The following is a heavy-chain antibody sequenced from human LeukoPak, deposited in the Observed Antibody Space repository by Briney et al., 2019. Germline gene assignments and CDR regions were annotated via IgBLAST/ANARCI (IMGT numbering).Heavy chain of an antibody. J-gene: IGHJ6*04. V-gene: IGHV3-30*02. Sequence: GGSLRLSCAASGFTFSSYGIHWVRQAPGKGLEWVTFILYDGSDKYYADSVKGRFSISRDNSKNTLYLQMNSLRAEDTAVYYCARAWDVWGKGTTVTISS. CDR2: ILYDGSDK. CDR1: GFTFSSYG. CDR3: ARAWDV.